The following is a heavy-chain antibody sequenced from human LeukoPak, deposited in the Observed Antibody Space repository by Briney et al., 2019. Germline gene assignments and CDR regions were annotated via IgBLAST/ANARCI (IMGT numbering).Heavy chain of an antibody. J-gene: IGHJ4*02. CDR2: MNPNSGNT. CDR1: GYTFSNYD. Sequence: GASVKVSCKASGYTFSNYDINWVRQAPGQGLEWMGWMNPNSGNTGSAQKFQGRVTITRDTSASTAYMELSSLRSEDTAVYYCARDRQQLSEPSNYFDYWGQGTLVTVSS. CDR3: ARDRQQLSEPSNYFDY. V-gene: IGHV1-8*03. D-gene: IGHD6-13*01.